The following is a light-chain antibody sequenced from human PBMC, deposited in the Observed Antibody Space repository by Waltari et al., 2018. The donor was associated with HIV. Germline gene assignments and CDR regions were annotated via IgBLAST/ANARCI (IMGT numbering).Light chain of an antibody. CDR1: QSVSNI. CDR2: GAS. CDR3: QQYNNWPPYT. V-gene: IGKV3-15*01. J-gene: IGKJ2*01. Sequence: EIVMTQSPATLSVSPGERATLSCRASQSVSNILAWYQQKPGQAPRLRIYGASTRVTGLPARCSGSGSETEFTLTISSLQSEDFALYYCQQYNNWPPYTFGQGTKLEIK.